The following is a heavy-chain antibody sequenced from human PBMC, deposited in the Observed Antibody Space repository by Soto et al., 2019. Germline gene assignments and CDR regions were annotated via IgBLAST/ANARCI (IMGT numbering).Heavy chain of an antibody. CDR2: SYYSGST. D-gene: IGHD4-17*01. J-gene: IGHJ5*02. Sequence: SETLSLTCSVSGGSIRGYYLSWIRQSPGKGLEWIGYSYYSGSTNYNPSLKSRVTISVDTSKNQFSLKLSSVTAADTAVYYCASHLRGDSILWFDPWGQGTLVTVSS. V-gene: IGHV4-59*08. CDR1: GGSIRGYY. CDR3: ASHLRGDSILWFDP.